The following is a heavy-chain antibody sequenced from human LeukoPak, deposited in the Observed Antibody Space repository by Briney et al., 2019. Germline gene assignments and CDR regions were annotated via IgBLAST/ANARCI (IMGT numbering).Heavy chain of an antibody. J-gene: IGHJ4*02. CDR2: IYTSGST. CDR3: ARDPGYSSGWLDY. Sequence: SETLSLTCTVSGGSISSGSYYWSWIRQPAGKGLEGIGRIYTSGSTNYNPSLKSRVTISVDTSKNQFSLKLSSVTAADTAVFYCARDPGYSSGWLDYWGQGTLVTVSS. CDR1: GGSISSGSYY. V-gene: IGHV4-61*02. D-gene: IGHD6-19*01.